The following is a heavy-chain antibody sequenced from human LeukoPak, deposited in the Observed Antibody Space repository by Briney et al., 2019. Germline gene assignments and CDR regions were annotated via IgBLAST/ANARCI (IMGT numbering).Heavy chain of an antibody. J-gene: IGHJ1*01. CDR2: INTNTGNP. D-gene: IGHD6-13*01. CDR3: ARDTSSSWYAEYFQH. CDR1: GYTFTSYA. V-gene: IGHV7-4-1*02. Sequence: ASVKVSCKASGYTFTSYAMNWVRQAPGQGLEWMGWINTNTGNPTYAQGFTGRFVFSLDTSVSTAYLQISSLKAEDTAVYYCARDTSSSWYAEYFQHWGQGTLVTVSS.